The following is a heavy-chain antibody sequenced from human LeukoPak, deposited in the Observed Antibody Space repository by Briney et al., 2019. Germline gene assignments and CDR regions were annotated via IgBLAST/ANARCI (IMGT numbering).Heavy chain of an antibody. D-gene: IGHD3-9*01. CDR1: GGSISSGGYS. CDR3: AGGEYYDILTGYYPIDI. CDR2: IYHSGST. Sequence: PSETLSLTCAVSGGSISSGGYSWSWIRQPPGKGLEWIGYIYHSGSTYYNPSLKSRVTISVDRSKNQFSLKLSSETAADTAVYYCAGGEYYDILTGYYPIDIWGQGTMVTVSS. J-gene: IGHJ3*02. V-gene: IGHV4-30-2*01.